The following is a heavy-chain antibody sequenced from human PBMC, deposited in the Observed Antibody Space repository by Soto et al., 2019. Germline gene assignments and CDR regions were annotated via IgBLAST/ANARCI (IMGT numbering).Heavy chain of an antibody. Sequence: QVQLVQSGAEVKKPGASVKVSCKASGYTFTSYVISWVRQAPGQGLEWMGWISAYNGNTNYAQKLQGRVTMTTDTSTSTAYIGLRSLRSDDTAVYYCASYREQLVLYGMDVWGQGTTVTVSS. CDR2: ISAYNGNT. V-gene: IGHV1-18*01. CDR3: ASYREQLVLYGMDV. J-gene: IGHJ6*02. D-gene: IGHD6-13*01. CDR1: GYTFTSYV.